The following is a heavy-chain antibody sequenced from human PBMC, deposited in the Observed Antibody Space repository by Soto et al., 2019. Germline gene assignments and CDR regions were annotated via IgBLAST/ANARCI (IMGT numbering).Heavy chain of an antibody. J-gene: IGHJ6*03. D-gene: IGHD2-2*02. CDR3: ARQRGDTEFPLCSSTSCYKSLYYYYYMDV. Sequence: GESLKISCKGSGYSFTSYWIGWVRQMPGKGLEWMGIIYPGDSDTRYSPSFQGQVTISADKSISTAYLQWSSLKASDTAMYYCARQRGDTEFPLCSSTSCYKSLYYYYYMDVWGKGTTVTVSS. CDR2: IYPGDSDT. CDR1: GYSFTSYW. V-gene: IGHV5-51*01.